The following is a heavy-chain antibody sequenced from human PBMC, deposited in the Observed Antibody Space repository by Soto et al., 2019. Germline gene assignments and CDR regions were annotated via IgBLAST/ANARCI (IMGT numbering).Heavy chain of an antibody. CDR1: DFDFSSYS. CDR2: PSYDGRER. V-gene: IGHV3-30*03. CDR3: ARDSVWPILNFDN. J-gene: IGHJ4*02. D-gene: IGHD2-21*01. Sequence: PXGCLRLSCAASDFDFSSYSMHWVRQAPGKGLEWVAAPSYDGRERFYADSAKGRFTVSKEMSKNTAFLQMNALRHEDTAVYFCARDSVWPILNFDNWGQGTPVTVSS.